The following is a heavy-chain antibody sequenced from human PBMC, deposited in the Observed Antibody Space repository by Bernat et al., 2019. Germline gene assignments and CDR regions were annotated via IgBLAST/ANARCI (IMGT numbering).Heavy chain of an antibody. CDR3: ARDAFDI. CDR1: GITFSSYE. V-gene: IGHV3-48*03. CDR2: ISSSGNTI. Sequence: VQLVESGGGLVQPGGSLRLSCAASGITFSSYEMNWVRQAPGKGLEWVSYISSSGNTIYYADSVKGRFTISRDNAKNSLYLQMNSLRAEDTAVYYCARDAFDIWGQGTMVTVSS. J-gene: IGHJ3*02.